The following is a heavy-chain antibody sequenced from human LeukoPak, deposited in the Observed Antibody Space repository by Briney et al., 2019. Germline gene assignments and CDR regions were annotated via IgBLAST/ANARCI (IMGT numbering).Heavy chain of an antibody. Sequence: PSETLSLTCSVSGGSISPHYWSWIRQPPGKGLEWIGYIYYSGSTNYNPSLKSRVTITVDTAKNQLSLKLSSVTAADTAVYYCARRAGYTGSWYEYWGQGTLVTVSS. CDR3: ARRAGYTGSWYEY. CDR2: IYYSGST. CDR1: GGSISPHY. V-gene: IGHV4-59*11. J-gene: IGHJ4*02. D-gene: IGHD6-13*01.